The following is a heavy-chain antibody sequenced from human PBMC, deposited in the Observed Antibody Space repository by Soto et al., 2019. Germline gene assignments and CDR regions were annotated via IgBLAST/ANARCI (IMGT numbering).Heavy chain of an antibody. Sequence: ASVKVSCKVSGYTLAELSMHWVRQAPGKGLEWMGGFDPEDGETIYAQKFQGRVTMTEDTSTDTAYMELSSLRSEDTAVYYCATSNLIKAYYFDYWGQGTLVTVSS. CDR2: FDPEDGET. CDR3: ATSNLIKAYYFDY. V-gene: IGHV1-24*01. J-gene: IGHJ4*02. CDR1: GYTLAELS.